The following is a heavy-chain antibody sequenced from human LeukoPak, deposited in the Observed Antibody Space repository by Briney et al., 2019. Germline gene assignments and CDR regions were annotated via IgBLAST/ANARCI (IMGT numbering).Heavy chain of an antibody. CDR2: ISGSGGSP. V-gene: IGHV3-23*01. D-gene: IGHD6-19*01. Sequence: GSLRLSCAASGFTFSTYAMSWVRQAPGKGPEWVSAISGSGGSPCYADFVKGRFTISRDNSKNTLYLQMNSLRAEDTAIYYCAKDSSPGIRVTGSFDYWGQGTLVTVSS. CDR3: AKDSSPGIRVTGSFDY. J-gene: IGHJ4*02. CDR1: GFTFSTYA.